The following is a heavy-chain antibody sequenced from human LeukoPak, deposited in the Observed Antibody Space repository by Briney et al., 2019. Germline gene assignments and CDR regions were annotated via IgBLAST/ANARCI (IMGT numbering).Heavy chain of an antibody. D-gene: IGHD4-17*01. CDR2: IYPGDSDT. V-gene: IGHV5-51*01. CDR3: ARSRDYGTDYYFDY. Sequence: AESLNISCKGSGYTFTSYWLGWVRPTPGKGLEWMGIIYPGDSDTKYSPSFQGQVTISDDKSISTAFLQWSSLKASDTAMYYCARSRDYGTDYYFDYWGQGTLVTVSS. J-gene: IGHJ4*02. CDR1: GYTFTSYW.